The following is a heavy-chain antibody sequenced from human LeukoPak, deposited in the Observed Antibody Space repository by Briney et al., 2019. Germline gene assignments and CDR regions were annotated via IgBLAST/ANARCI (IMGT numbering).Heavy chain of an antibody. Sequence: SETLSLTCAVSGGSISSSNWWSWVRQPPGKGLEWIGEIYHSGSTNYNPSLKRRVTISVDKSKNQFSLKLSSVTAADTAVYYCTALIDSSGYYPFDYWGQRTLVTVSS. CDR1: GGSISSSNW. CDR2: IYHSGST. D-gene: IGHD3-22*01. V-gene: IGHV4-4*02. J-gene: IGHJ4*02. CDR3: TALIDSSGYYPFDY.